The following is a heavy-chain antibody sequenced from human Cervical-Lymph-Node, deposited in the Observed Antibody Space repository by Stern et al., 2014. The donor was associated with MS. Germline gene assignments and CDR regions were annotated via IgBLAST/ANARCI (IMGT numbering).Heavy chain of an antibody. CDR3: VRASDPLFEY. CDR1: GFTFSDYH. CDR2: ISTTGKTI. D-gene: IGHD2-21*02. J-gene: IGHJ4*02. Sequence: VQLVESGGGSVKPGGSLRLSCAVSGFTFSDYHMHWIRQAPGKGLEWISYISTTGKTIYYADSVKGRFAISWDNAKNSLYVQMNSLRVEDTGVYYCVRASDPLFEYWGQGTLVTVSS. V-gene: IGHV3-11*01.